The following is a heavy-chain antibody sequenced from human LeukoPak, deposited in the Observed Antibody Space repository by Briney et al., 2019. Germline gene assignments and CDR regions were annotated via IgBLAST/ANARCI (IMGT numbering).Heavy chain of an antibody. J-gene: IGHJ4*02. D-gene: IGHD6-13*01. Sequence: GGSLRLSCAASGFTFSDYHMSWIRQAPGKGLEWVSYISSSGSTIYYADSVKGRFTISRDNAKNSLYLQMNSLRAEDTAVYYCARDCKATCSSRSYYFDYWGQGTLVTVSS. CDR3: ARDCKATCSSRSYYFDY. CDR2: ISSSGSTI. CDR1: GFTFSDYH. V-gene: IGHV3-11*04.